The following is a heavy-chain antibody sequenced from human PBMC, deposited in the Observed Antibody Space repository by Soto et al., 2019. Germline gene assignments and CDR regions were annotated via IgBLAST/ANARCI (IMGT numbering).Heavy chain of an antibody. J-gene: IGHJ4*02. V-gene: IGHV3-48*03. CDR1: GFTFSSYE. CDR2: ISSSGSTI. CDR3: ASAGGIAVAGIK. D-gene: IGHD6-19*01. Sequence: EVQLVESGGGLVQPGGSLRLSCAASGFTFSSYEMNWVRQAPGKGLEWVSYISSSGSTISYADSVKGRFTIFRDNAKNSLYLQMNSLRAEDTAVYYCASAGGIAVAGIKWGQGTLVTVSS.